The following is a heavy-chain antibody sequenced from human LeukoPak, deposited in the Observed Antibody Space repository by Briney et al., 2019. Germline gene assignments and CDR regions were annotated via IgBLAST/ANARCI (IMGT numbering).Heavy chain of an antibody. CDR3: ARGGYCSSTSCVNWFDP. D-gene: IGHD2-2*01. CDR1: GGSISSSNW. Sequence: PSETLSLTCTVSGGSISSSNWWSWVRQPPGKGLEWIGEIYHSGSTNYNPSLKSRVTISVDKSKNQFSLKLSSVTAADTAVYYCARGGYCSSTSCVNWFDPWGQGTLVTVSS. J-gene: IGHJ5*02. V-gene: IGHV4-4*02. CDR2: IYHSGST.